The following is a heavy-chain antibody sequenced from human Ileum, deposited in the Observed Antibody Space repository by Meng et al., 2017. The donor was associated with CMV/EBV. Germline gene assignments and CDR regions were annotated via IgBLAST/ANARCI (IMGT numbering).Heavy chain of an antibody. J-gene: IGHJ3*01. D-gene: IGHD1-26*01. Sequence: GGSLRLSCTASGFTFGDYSMSWVRQAPGKGLEWVGYIRSKASGGTTEYVASVKGRFTISRDNFKNTLHLQMNSLRADDTAVYYCAKDSESFNGIWDPFDLWGQGTMVTVSS. CDR3: AKDSESFNGIWDPFDL. CDR1: GFTFGDYS. CDR2: IRSKASGGTT. V-gene: IGHV3-49*04.